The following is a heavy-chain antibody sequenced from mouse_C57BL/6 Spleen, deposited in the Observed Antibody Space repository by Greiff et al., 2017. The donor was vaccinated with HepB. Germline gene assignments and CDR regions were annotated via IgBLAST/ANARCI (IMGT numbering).Heavy chain of an antibody. CDR1: GYAFSSSW. Sequence: QVQLQQSGPELVKPGASVKISCKASGYAFSSSWMNWVKQRPGKGLEWIGRIYPGDGDTNYNGKFKGKATLTADKSSSTAYIQLSSLTSEDSAVYFCEAFITTVVADYWGQGTTLTVSS. V-gene: IGHV1-82*01. CDR2: IYPGDGDT. J-gene: IGHJ2*01. CDR3: EAFITTVVADY. D-gene: IGHD1-1*01.